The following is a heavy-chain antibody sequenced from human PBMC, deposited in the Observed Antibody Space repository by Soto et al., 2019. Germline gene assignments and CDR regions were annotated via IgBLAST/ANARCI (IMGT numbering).Heavy chain of an antibody. D-gene: IGHD6-13*01. CDR1: GDSIGTGGYY. Sequence: SETLSLTCTVSGDSIGTGGYYWDWIRQHPGKGPEWIGYIHYSGNTYYNPSLKSRLTISLDTSKNQFSLHLSSVTAADTAVYYCARAGSYSSSWSQFGWFDPWGQGTLVTVSS. CDR2: IHYSGNT. J-gene: IGHJ5*02. V-gene: IGHV4-31*03. CDR3: ARAGSYSSSWSQFGWFDP.